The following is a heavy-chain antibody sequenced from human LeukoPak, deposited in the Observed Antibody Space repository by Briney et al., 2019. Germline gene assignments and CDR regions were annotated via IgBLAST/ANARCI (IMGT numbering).Heavy chain of an antibody. Sequence: GGSLRLSCAASGFTFSMYAMHWVRQAPGKGLEYVSAISSDGGSTYYANSVKGRFTISRDNSKNTLYLQMNSLRAEDTAVYYCARNPPRYFNWGQGTLVTVSS. D-gene: IGHD1-26*01. CDR1: GFTFSMYA. J-gene: IGHJ4*02. V-gene: IGHV3-64*01. CDR2: ISSDGGST. CDR3: ARNPPRYFN.